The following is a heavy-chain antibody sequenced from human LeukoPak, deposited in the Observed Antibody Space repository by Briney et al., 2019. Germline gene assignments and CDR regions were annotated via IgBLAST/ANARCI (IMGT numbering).Heavy chain of an antibody. CDR1: GYTFTGYY. CDR3: ASQPYYFDSSGYYDY. J-gene: IGHJ4*02. D-gene: IGHD3-22*01. V-gene: IGHV1-2*02. CDR2: INPNSGGT. Sequence: GASVKVSCKASGYTFTGYYMHWVRQAPGQGLEWMGWINPNSGGTNYAQKFQGRVIMTRDTSISTTYMELSRLRSDDTAVYYCASQPYYFDSSGYYDYWGQGTLVTVSS.